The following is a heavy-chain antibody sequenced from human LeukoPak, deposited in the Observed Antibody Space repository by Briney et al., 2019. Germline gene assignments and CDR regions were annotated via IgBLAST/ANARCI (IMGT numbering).Heavy chain of an antibody. CDR2: ISGSGGST. D-gene: IGHD3-9*01. CDR1: GFTFSSYG. CDR3: AKDRSGYFDWLADY. J-gene: IGHJ4*02. V-gene: IGHV3-23*01. Sequence: GGSLRLSCPASGFTFSSYGMSWVRQAPGKGLEWVSAISGSGGSTYYADSVKGRFTISRDNSKNTLYLQMNSLRAEDTAVYYCAKDRSGYFDWLADYWGQGTLVTVSS.